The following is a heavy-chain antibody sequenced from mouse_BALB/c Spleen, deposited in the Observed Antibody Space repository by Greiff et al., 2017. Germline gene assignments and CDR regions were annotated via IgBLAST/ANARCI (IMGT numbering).Heavy chain of an antibody. CDR1: GFNIKDTY. CDR3: ANGDRDWFAY. Sequence: DVQLQESGAELVKPGASVKLSCTASGFNIKDTYMHWVKQRPEQGLEWIGRIDPANGNTKYDPKFQGKATITADTSSNTAYLQLSSLTSEDTAVYYCANGDRDWFAYWGQGTLVTGSA. CDR2: IDPANGNT. D-gene: IGHD4-1*02. J-gene: IGHJ3*01. V-gene: IGHV14-3*02.